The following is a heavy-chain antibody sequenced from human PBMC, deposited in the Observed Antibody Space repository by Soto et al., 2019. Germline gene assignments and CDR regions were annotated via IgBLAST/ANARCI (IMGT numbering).Heavy chain of an antibody. CDR2: ISYDGSNK. D-gene: IGHD3-10*01. Sequence: GGSLRLSCAASGFTFSSYAMHWVRQAPGKGLEWVAVISYDGSNKYYADSVKGRFTISRDNSKNTLYLQMNSLRAEDTAVYYCARGSTPNGSGRYYWGQGTLVTVSS. CDR3: ARGSTPNGSGRYY. CDR1: GFTFSSYA. J-gene: IGHJ4*02. V-gene: IGHV3-30-3*01.